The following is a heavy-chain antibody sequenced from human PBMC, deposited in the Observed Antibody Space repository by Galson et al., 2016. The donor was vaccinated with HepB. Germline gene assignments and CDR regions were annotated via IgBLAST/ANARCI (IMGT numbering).Heavy chain of an antibody. J-gene: IGHJ4*02. CDR3: AHRRGNYHDSSGYYSGFAF. V-gene: IGHV2-5*02. CDR2: IYWDDDK. Sequence: PALVKPTQTLTLTCTFSGFSLSTTGVAVGWIRQPPGKALEWLALIYWDDDKRYSPSLKTRLTITKDTSRDQVVLTMTDMDPVDTTTYYCAHRRGNYHDSSGYYSGFAFWGQGIRVTVSS. D-gene: IGHD3-22*01. CDR1: GFSLSTTGVA.